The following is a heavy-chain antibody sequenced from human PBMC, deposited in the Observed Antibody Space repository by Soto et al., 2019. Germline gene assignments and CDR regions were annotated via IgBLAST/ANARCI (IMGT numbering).Heavy chain of an antibody. Sequence: SETLSLTCTVSGGSIRSGDFYWGWIRQPPGRGLEWIGYISYSGSTYYTTSLKSRVTISVDTSKNQFSLKLNSVTAADTAVYYCARGGPTGGSYKYNWFDPWGQGTLVTVSS. D-gene: IGHD2-15*01. CDR1: GGSIRSGDFY. CDR3: ARGGPTGGSYKYNWFDP. CDR2: ISYSGST. V-gene: IGHV4-30-4*01. J-gene: IGHJ5*02.